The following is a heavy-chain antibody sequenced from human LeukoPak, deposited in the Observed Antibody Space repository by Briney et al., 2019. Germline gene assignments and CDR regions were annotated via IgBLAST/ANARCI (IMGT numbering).Heavy chain of an antibody. D-gene: IGHD3-22*01. V-gene: IGHV3-23*01. CDR2: ISGSGGST. CDR3: AKGLSLYYDSSGYLFDY. CDR1: GFTFSSYA. J-gene: IGHJ4*02. Sequence: GGSLRLSCAASGFTFSSYAMSWVRQAPGKGLEWVSAISGSGGSTYYADSVKGRFTISRDNSKDTLYLQMNSLRAEDTAVYYCAKGLSLYYDSSGYLFDYWGQGTLVTVSS.